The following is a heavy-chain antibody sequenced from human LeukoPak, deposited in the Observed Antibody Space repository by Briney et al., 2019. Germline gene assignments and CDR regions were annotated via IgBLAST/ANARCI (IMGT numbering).Heavy chain of an antibody. V-gene: IGHV4-34*01. CDR3: AREVVESGWPDY. CDR1: GGSFSGYY. Sequence: SETLSLTCAVYGGSFSGYYWSWIRQPPGKGLEWVGSIYYSGSTYQNPSLKSRVTISVDTSKNQFSLKLSSVTAADTAVYYCAREVVESGWPDYWGQGTLVTVSS. J-gene: IGHJ4*02. CDR2: IYYSGST. D-gene: IGHD6-19*01.